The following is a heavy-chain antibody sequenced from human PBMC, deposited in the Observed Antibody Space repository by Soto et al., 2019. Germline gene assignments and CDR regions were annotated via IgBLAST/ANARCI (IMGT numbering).Heavy chain of an antibody. Sequence: PGGSLRLSCAASGFTFSSYAMSWVRQAPGKGLEWVSAISGSGGSTYYADSVKGRFTISRDNSKNTLYLQMNSLRAEDTAVYYCAKASIAAAGYPDYYYGMDVWGQGTPVTVSS. V-gene: IGHV3-23*01. D-gene: IGHD6-13*01. CDR3: AKASIAAAGYPDYYYGMDV. CDR1: GFTFSSYA. J-gene: IGHJ6*02. CDR2: ISGSGGST.